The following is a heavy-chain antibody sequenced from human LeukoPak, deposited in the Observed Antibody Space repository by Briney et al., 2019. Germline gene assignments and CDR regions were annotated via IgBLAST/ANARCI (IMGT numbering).Heavy chain of an antibody. V-gene: IGHV3-30-3*01. J-gene: IGHJ4*02. CDR1: GFTFSSYT. CDR3: ARIDILTGYAAVGDC. D-gene: IGHD3-9*01. CDR2: ISYDGSNQ. Sequence: GGSLRLSCAASGFTFSSYTMRWVRQAPGKGLEWVALISYDGSNQLYADSVRGRFTISRDNSKNTLQLQLNSLRVEDTAVYYCARIDILTGYAAVGDCWGQGALVTVSS.